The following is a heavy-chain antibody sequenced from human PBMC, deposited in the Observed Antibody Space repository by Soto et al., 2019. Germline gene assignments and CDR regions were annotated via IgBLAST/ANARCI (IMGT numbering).Heavy chain of an antibody. CDR3: EKDLTAVPRGYSYGMDV. J-gene: IGHJ6*02. D-gene: IGHD5-18*01. Sequence: GGSLRLSCAASGFTFSSYAMSWVRQAPGKGLEWVSAISGSGGSTYYADSVKGRFTISRDNSKNMLYLQMNSRRAEDTAVYYCEKDLTAVPRGYSYGMDVWGQGTTVTVSS. CDR1: GFTFSSYA. V-gene: IGHV3-23*01. CDR2: ISGSGGST.